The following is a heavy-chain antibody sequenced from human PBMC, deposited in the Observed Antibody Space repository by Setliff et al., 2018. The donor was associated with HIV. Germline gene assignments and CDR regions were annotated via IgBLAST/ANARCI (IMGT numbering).Heavy chain of an antibody. Sequence: ASVKVSCKASGYSFTSYAMNWVRQAPGQGLEWMGWINTDTGNPTYAQGFTGRFVLSLDTSVSTAYLQITSLKAEDTAVYYCATLIERIDSSGHWFYYWGQGTLVTVSS. CDR3: ATLIERIDSSGHWFYY. V-gene: IGHV7-4-1*02. D-gene: IGHD6-25*01. CDR2: INTDTGNP. J-gene: IGHJ4*02. CDR1: GYSFTSYA.